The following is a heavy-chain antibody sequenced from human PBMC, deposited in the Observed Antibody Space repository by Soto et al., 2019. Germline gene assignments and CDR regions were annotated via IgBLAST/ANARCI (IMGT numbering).Heavy chain of an antibody. Sequence: PGGSLRLSCAASGIIFNGFGMHWVRQAPGKGLEWVSAISGSGGSTYYADSVKGRFTISRDNSKNTLYLQMNSLRAEDTAVYYCAKDQVIWSASSGWYFDYWGQGTLVTVSS. V-gene: IGHV3-23*01. CDR3: AKDQVIWSASSGWYFDY. J-gene: IGHJ4*02. CDR2: ISGSGGST. D-gene: IGHD6-19*01. CDR1: GIIFNGFG.